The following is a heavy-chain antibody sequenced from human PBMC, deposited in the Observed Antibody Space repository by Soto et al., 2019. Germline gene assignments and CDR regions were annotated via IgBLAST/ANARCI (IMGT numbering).Heavy chain of an antibody. CDR3: VKDAPGGYGDIVLVYGD. Sequence: EVQLLESGGGLVQPGGSLRLSCAASGFTFSSYAMSWVRQPPGKGLEWVSSLTPSGDSTYYADSVKGRFTISRDKSKNMVYLQMNSLSAEDTALYYCVKDAPGGYGDIVLVYGDWGRGTLVTVSS. D-gene: IGHD4-17*01. CDR1: GFTFSSYA. CDR2: LTPSGDST. J-gene: IGHJ4*02. V-gene: IGHV3-23*01.